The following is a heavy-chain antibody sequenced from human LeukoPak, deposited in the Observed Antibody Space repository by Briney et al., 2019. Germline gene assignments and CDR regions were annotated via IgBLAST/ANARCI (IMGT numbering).Heavy chain of an antibody. Sequence: PGGSLRLSCAASGFTFSSYGMNWVRQAPGKGLEWVSSISSSSSYIYYADSVKGRSTISRDNAKNSLYLQMNSLRAEDTAVYYCASLSSSWYADYWGQGTLVTVSS. V-gene: IGHV3-21*01. D-gene: IGHD6-13*01. CDR3: ASLSSSWYADY. CDR1: GFTFSSYG. CDR2: ISSSSSYI. J-gene: IGHJ4*02.